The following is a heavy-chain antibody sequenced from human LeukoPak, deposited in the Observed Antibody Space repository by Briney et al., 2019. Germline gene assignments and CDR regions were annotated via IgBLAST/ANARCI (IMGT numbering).Heavy chain of an antibody. D-gene: IGHD3-22*01. V-gene: IGHV4-38-2*01. CDR2: IYHSGST. CDR3: ARRPVVVITTAHYYYYMDV. J-gene: IGHJ6*03. CDR1: GYSISSGYY. Sequence: SETLSLTCAVSGYSISSGYYWGWIRQPPGKGLEWIGSIYHSGSTYYNPSLKSRVTISVDTSKNQFSLKLSSVTAADTTVYYCARRPVVVITTAHYYYYMDVWGKGTTVTVSS.